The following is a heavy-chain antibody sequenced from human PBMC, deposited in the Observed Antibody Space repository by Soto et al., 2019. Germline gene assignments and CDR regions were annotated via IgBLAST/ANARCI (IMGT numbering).Heavy chain of an antibody. CDR2: VSRTGRDT. CDR1: GFAFRVFA. D-gene: IGHD2-15*01. Sequence: GGPLRPSAVASGFAFRVFALNWVRHPRGKGLEAFSRVSRTGRDTYNTYSLKGGFTMSRHNSKDTVYLRMNSLRAGDTAVYYRTKDVLYCGGGRCLLGPSSSFDHWGEG. V-gene: IGHV3-23*01. CDR3: TKDVLYCGGGRCLLGPSSSFDH. J-gene: IGHJ4*02.